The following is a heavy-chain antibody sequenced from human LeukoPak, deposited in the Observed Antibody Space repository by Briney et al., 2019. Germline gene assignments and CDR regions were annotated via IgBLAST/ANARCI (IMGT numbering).Heavy chain of an antibody. J-gene: IGHJ4*02. CDR2: IYSGGST. Sequence: GGSLRLSCAASGFTVSSNHMSWVRQAPGKGLEWVSVIYSGGSTYYADSVKGRFTISRDNSKNTLYLQMNSLRAEDTAVYYCASGIMVRGVIMTFDYWGQGTLVTVSP. CDR3: ASGIMVRGVIMTFDY. V-gene: IGHV3-66*01. D-gene: IGHD3-10*01. CDR1: GFTVSSNH.